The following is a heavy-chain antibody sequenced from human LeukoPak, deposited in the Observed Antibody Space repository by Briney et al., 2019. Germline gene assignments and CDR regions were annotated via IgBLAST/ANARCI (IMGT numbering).Heavy chain of an antibody. V-gene: IGHV1-18*01. CDR3: ARIWSITIFVGHQRAGKAFDI. CDR2: ISAYNGNT. CDR1: GYTFTSYG. D-gene: IGHD3-3*01. Sequence: GASVKVSCKASGYTFTSYGISWVRQAPEQGLEWMGWISAYNGNTNYAQKLQGRVTMTTDTSTSTAYMELRSLRSDDTAVYYCARIWSITIFVGHQRAGKAFDIWGQGTMVTVSS. J-gene: IGHJ3*02.